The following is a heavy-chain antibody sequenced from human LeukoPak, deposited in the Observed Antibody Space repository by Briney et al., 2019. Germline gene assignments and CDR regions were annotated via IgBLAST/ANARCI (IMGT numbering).Heavy chain of an antibody. V-gene: IGHV4-34*01. CDR2: INHSGST. J-gene: IGHJ5*02. CDR3: ASRPNNWFDP. Sequence: KPSETLSLTCAVYGGSFSGYYWSWNRQPPGKGLEWIGEINHSGSTNYNPSLKSRVTISVDTSKNQFSLKLSSVTAADTAVYYCASRPNNWFDPWGQGTLVTVSS. CDR1: GGSFSGYY.